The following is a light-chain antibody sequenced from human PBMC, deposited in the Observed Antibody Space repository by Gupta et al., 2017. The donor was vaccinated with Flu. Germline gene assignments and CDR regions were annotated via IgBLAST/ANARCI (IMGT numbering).Light chain of an antibody. CDR1: QSVRSSY. J-gene: IGKJ4*01. Sequence: DIVLTQSPGTLALSPGESATLTCRSSQSVRSSYLAWYQQKPGQAPRLLIYGASSRATGIPDRFSGSGSGTDFTLTISRLEAEDFAVYYCQQYGSSPFTFGGGTKVEIK. CDR2: GAS. CDR3: QQYGSSPFT. V-gene: IGKV3-20*01.